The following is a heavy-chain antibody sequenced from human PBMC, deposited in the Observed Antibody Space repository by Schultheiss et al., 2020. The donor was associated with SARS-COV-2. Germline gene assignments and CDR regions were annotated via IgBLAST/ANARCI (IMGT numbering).Heavy chain of an antibody. CDR1: GINFIGAW. CDR3: AKDSRKTVTTH. V-gene: IGHV3-23*01. D-gene: IGHD4-17*01. Sequence: GGSLRLSCAASGINFIGAWMTWVRQAPGKGLEWVSTISGSGSSTYYADSVKGRFAISRDNSKNTPYLQMNSLRAEDTAVYYCAKDSRKTVTTHWGQGTLVTVSS. CDR2: ISGSGSST. J-gene: IGHJ4*02.